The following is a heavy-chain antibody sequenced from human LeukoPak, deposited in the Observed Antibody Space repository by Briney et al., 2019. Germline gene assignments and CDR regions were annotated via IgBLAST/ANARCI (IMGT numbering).Heavy chain of an antibody. CDR2: IYPGDSDT. CDR3: ARGIAEAAVTRFDY. CDR1: GYSFTNYW. Sequence: GESLKISCEGSGYSFTNYWIGWLRQMPGKGLEWMGIIYPGDSDTRYSPSFQGQVTNSADKSMRTAHLQWSSLKASDTAMYYCARGIAEAAVTRFDYWGQGTLVTVSS. D-gene: IGHD6-19*01. J-gene: IGHJ4*02. V-gene: IGHV5-51*01.